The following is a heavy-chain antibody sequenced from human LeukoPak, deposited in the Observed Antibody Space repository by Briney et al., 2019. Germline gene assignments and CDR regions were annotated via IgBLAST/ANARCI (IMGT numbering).Heavy chain of an antibody. CDR2: ISAYNGNT. Sequence: GASVKVSCKASGYTFTGYYMHWVRQAPGQGLEWMGWISAYNGNTNYAQKLQGRVTMTTDTSTSTAYMELRSLRSDDTAVYYCARYAAAAPNPFDYWGQGTLVTVSS. J-gene: IGHJ4*02. D-gene: IGHD6-13*01. V-gene: IGHV1-18*04. CDR1: GYTFTGYY. CDR3: ARYAAAAPNPFDY.